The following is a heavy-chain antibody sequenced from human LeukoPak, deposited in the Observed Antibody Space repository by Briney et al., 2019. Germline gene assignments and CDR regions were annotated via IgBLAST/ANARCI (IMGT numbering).Heavy chain of an antibody. V-gene: IGHV4-59*01. CDR2: IYYSGST. J-gene: IGHJ2*01. Sequence: PSETLSLTCTVSGGSLSSYYWSWLRQPPGKGLEWIGDIYYSGSTNYNPSLTSRVTISVDTSKNPFSLKLSSVTAADTAVYYCALGPSRWYFDLWGRGTLVTVSS. CDR3: ALGPSRWYFDL. CDR1: GGSLSSYY.